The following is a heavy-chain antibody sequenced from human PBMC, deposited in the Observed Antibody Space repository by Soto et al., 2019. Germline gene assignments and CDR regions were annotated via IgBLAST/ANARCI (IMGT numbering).Heavy chain of an antibody. Sequence: QVQLVESGGGVVQPGRSLRLSCAASGFTFSGYAMHWVRQAPGKGLEWVAVISYDGSNKYYADSVKGRFTISRDNSKNTLYLQMNSLRAEDTAVYYCARARGITMVRGVILGAFDIWGQGTMVTVSS. V-gene: IGHV3-30-3*01. CDR1: GFTFSGYA. D-gene: IGHD3-10*01. J-gene: IGHJ3*02. CDR2: ISYDGSNK. CDR3: ARARGITMVRGVILGAFDI.